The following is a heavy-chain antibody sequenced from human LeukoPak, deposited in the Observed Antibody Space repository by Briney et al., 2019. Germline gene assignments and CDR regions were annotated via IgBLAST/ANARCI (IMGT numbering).Heavy chain of an antibody. CDR1: GGSISSYY. CDR3: ATNSNYYDSSGYYHYFDY. J-gene: IGHJ4*02. Sequence: SETLSLTCTVSGGSISSYYWSWIRQPPGKGLEWIGYIYYSGSTNYNPSLKSRVTISVDTSKNQFSLKLSSVTAADTAVYYCATNSNYYDSSGYYHYFDYWGQGTLVTVSS. CDR2: IYYSGST. D-gene: IGHD3-22*01. V-gene: IGHV4-59*12.